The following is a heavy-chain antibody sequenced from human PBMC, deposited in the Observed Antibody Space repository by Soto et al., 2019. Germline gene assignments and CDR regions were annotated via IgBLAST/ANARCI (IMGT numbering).Heavy chain of an antibody. CDR1: GGSISSGTSY. J-gene: IGHJ4*02. CDR3: ARAPETPSILGVALPYFFDY. CDR2: IFYSGSV. D-gene: IGHD3-3*01. Sequence: QVQLQESGPGLVKPSQTLSLTCTVSGGSISSGTSYWSWIRQRPGKGLEWIGYIFYSGSVYYTPPLRGRVLILADTSKNQFPLRLSSVTAADTAVYYCARAPETPSILGVALPYFFDYWGQGALVTVSS. V-gene: IGHV4-31*03.